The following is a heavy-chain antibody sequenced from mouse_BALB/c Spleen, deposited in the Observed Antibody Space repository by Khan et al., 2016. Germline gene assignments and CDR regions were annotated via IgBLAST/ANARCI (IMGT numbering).Heavy chain of an antibody. J-gene: IGHJ1*01. CDR1: GYSITSGYY. V-gene: IGHV3-6*02. CDR2: ISYDGSN. CDR3: VVLNWDFHFDV. D-gene: IGHD4-1*01. Sequence: EVQLVESGPGLVKPSQSLSLTCSVTGYSITSGYYWNWIRQFPGNKLEWMGYISYDGSNNYNPSLKNRISITRDTSKNQFFLKLNSVTTEDTATYYCVVLNWDFHFDVWGAGTTVTVSS.